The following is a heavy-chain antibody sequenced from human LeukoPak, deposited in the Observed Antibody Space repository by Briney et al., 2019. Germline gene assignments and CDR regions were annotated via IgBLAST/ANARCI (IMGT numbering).Heavy chain of an antibody. J-gene: IGHJ4*02. CDR1: GYTSTSYY. V-gene: IGHV1-46*03. Sequence: GASVKVSCKAPGYTSTSYYMHWVRQAPGHGLEWMGIINPSAGSTRYAQKFQGRVTMRRDTSTSTVYMELSSLRSEDTAVYYCARFNSTTVVTSRWGGGSWLDYWGQGTLVTVSS. D-gene: IGHD4-23*01. CDR3: ARFNSTTVVTSRWGGGSWLDY. CDR2: INPSAGST.